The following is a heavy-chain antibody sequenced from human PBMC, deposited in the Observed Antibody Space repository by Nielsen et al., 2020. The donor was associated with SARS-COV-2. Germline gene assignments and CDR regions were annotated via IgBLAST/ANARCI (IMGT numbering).Heavy chain of an antibody. D-gene: IGHD1-26*01. V-gene: IGHV3-30-3*01. CDR1: GFPFSSFA. J-gene: IGHJ3*02. CDR3: AREDSWELLRTYDALDI. CDR2: ISFDGSDE. Sequence: GGSLRLSCAASGFPFSSFAMHWVHQAPGKGLEWVAVISFDGSDEYSADSVKGRFTISRDNAKNTLYLQMTSLRTEDTAVYYCAREDSWELLRTYDALDIWGQGTMVSVSS.